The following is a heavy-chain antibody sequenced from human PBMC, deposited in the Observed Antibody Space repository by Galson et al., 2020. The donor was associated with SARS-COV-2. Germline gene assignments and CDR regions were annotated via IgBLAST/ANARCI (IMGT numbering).Heavy chain of an antibody. D-gene: IGHD6-13*01. V-gene: IGHV3-7*01. CDR1: GFTFSSYW. J-gene: IGHJ6*02. CDR3: ARDSIAAAPGVYYYDGMDV. Sequence: GGSLRLSCAASGFTFSSYWMSWVRQAPGKGLEWVANIKQDGSEKYYVDSVKGRFTISRDNAKNSLYLQMNSLRAEDTAVYYCARDSIAAAPGVYYYDGMDVWGQGTTVTVSS. CDR2: IKQDGSEK.